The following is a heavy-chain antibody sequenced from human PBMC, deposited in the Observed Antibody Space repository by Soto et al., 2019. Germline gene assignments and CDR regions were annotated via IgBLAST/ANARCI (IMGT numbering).Heavy chain of an antibody. CDR2: IYYSGST. Sequence: SETLSLTCTVSGGSISSYYWSWIRQPPGKGLEWIGYIYYSGSTNYNPSLKSRVTISVDTSKNQFSLKLSSVTAADTAVYYCARHISPGIAYFDYWGQGTLVTVSS. J-gene: IGHJ4*02. CDR1: GGSISSYY. V-gene: IGHV4-59*08. CDR3: ARHISPGIAYFDY. D-gene: IGHD1-26*01.